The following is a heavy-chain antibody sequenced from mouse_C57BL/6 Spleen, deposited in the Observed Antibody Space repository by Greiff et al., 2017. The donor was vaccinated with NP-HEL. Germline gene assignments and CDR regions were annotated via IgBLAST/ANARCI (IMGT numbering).Heavy chain of an antibody. CDR1: GYTFTTYP. CDR3: ARGGPYYSNFFDY. D-gene: IGHD2-5*01. Sequence: VKVVESGAELVKPGASVKMSCKASGYTFTTYPIEWMKQNHGKSLEWIGNFHPYNDDTKYNEKFKGKATLTVEKSSSTVYLELSRLTSDDSAVYYCARGGPYYSNFFDYWGQGTTLTVSS. CDR2: FHPYNDDT. J-gene: IGHJ2*01. V-gene: IGHV1-47*01.